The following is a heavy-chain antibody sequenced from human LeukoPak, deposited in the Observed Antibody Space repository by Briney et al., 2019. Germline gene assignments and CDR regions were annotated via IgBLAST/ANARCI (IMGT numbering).Heavy chain of an antibody. CDR2: IYYSGST. CDR1: GGSISSYY. CDR3: ARENVGSSGARIDS. D-gene: IGHD6-13*01. J-gene: IGHJ4*02. Sequence: PSETLSLTCTVSGGSISSYYWSWIRQPPGKGLEWMGYIYYSGSTNQNPSLKSRVIISIDTSKNQFSLKLSSVTAADTAVYYCARENVGSSGARIDSWGQGTLVTVSS. V-gene: IGHV4-59*01.